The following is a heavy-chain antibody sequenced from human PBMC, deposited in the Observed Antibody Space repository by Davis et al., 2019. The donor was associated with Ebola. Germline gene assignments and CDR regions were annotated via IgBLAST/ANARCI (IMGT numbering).Heavy chain of an antibody. D-gene: IGHD6-6*01. V-gene: IGHV1-69*04. CDR2: IIPILGIA. CDR3: ASREQLVRGSYYYDGMDV. CDR1: GGTFSSYA. Sequence: AASVKVSCKASGGTFSSYAISWVRQAPGQGLEWMGRIIPILGIANYAQKFQGRVTITADKSTSTAYMELSSLRSEDTAVYYCASREQLVRGSYYYDGMDVWGQGTTVTVSS. J-gene: IGHJ6*02.